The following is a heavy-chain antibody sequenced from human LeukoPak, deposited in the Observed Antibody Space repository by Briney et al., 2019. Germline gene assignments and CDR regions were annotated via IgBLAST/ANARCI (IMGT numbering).Heavy chain of an antibody. J-gene: IGHJ4*02. Sequence: GGSLRLSCAASGFTFSSYSMNWVRQAPGKGLERVSSISSSSSYIYYADSVKGRFTISRDNAKNSLYLQMNSLRAEDTAVYYCARAINAVGATTRYYLDYWGQGTLVTVSS. CDR3: ARAINAVGATTRYYLDY. V-gene: IGHV3-21*01. CDR1: GFTFSSYS. D-gene: IGHD1-26*01. CDR2: ISSSSSYI.